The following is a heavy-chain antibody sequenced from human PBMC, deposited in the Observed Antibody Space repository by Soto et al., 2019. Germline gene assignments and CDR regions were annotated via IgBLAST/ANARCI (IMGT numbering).Heavy chain of an antibody. CDR2: IKQDGSEK. V-gene: IGHV3-7*03. J-gene: IGHJ1*01. D-gene: IGHD3-22*01. Sequence: PGGSLRLSCAASGFTFSSYWMSWVRQAPGKGLEWVANIKQDGSEKYYVDSVKGRFTISRDNAKNSLYLQMNSLRAEDTAVYYCARDSSGYYSRAPEYFQHWGQGTLVTVSS. CDR1: GFTFSSYW. CDR3: ARDSSGYYSRAPEYFQH.